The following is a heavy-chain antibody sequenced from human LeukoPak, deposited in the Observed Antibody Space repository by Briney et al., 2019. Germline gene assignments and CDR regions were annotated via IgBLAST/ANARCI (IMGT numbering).Heavy chain of an antibody. V-gene: IGHV1-2*02. J-gene: IGHJ4*02. Sequence: ASVKVSCKASGYTFTGYYMHWVRQAPGQGLEWMGWINPNSGGTNYAQKFQGRVTMTRDTSISTAYMELSRLRSDDTAVYYCARDDGYSNGYCFDYWGQGTLVTVSS. CDR1: GYTFTGYY. CDR3: ARDDGYSNGYCFDY. CDR2: INPNSGGT. D-gene: IGHD4-11*01.